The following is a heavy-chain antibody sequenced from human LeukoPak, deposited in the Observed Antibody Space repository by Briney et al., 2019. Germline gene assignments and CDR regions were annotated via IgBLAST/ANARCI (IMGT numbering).Heavy chain of an antibody. V-gene: IGHV3-30*18. CDR1: GFTFSSYG. CDR3: AKDKRLLRFGELGDY. Sequence: PGGSLRLSCAASGFTFSSYGMHWVRQAPGKGLEWVAVISYDGSNKYYADSVKGRFTISRDNSKNTLYLQMNSLRAEDTAVYYCAKDKRLLRFGELGDYWGQGTLVTVSS. CDR2: ISYDGSNK. D-gene: IGHD3-10*01. J-gene: IGHJ4*02.